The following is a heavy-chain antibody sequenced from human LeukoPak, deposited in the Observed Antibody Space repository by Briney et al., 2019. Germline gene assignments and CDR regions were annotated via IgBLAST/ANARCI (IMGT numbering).Heavy chain of an antibody. V-gene: IGHV3-48*04. Sequence: PGGSLRLSCVASGFRISGYSFNWVRQVPGKGLEWVSFISHYSRTTYYADSVKGRFTISRDNTESSVCLQMNSLKAEDTGIYYCAREALRTSIDSWGQGTLVSVSS. CDR1: GFRISGYS. D-gene: IGHD3-3*01. CDR3: AREALRTSIDS. J-gene: IGHJ4*02. CDR2: ISHYSRTT.